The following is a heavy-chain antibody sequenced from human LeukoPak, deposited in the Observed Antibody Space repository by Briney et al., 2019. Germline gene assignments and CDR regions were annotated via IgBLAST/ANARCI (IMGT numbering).Heavy chain of an antibody. D-gene: IGHD6-13*01. CDR2: MNPNSGNT. V-gene: IGHV1-8*01. CDR3: ATDGIAAAGPLRGNWFDP. CDR1: GYTFTSYD. Sequence: ASVKVSCKASGYTFTSYDINWVRQATGQGLEWMGWMNPNSGNTGYAQKFQGRVTMTRNTSISTAYMELSSLRSEDTAVYYCATDGIAAAGPLRGNWFDPWGQGTLVTVSS. J-gene: IGHJ5*02.